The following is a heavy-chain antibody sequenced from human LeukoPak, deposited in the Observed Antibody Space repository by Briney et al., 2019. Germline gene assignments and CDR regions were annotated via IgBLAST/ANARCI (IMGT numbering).Heavy chain of an antibody. CDR1: GFTFSSYA. V-gene: IGHV3-30*04. CDR3: ARENVDYSTSLDVLDI. J-gene: IGHJ3*02. D-gene: IGHD6-13*01. CDR2: ISYDGSNK. Sequence: GGSLRLSCAASGFTFSSYAMHWVRQAPGKGLEWVAGISYDGSNKYYADSVKGRFTISRDNSRNTLYLQMNSLRAEDTAVYYCARENVDYSTSLDVLDIWGQGTTVTVSS.